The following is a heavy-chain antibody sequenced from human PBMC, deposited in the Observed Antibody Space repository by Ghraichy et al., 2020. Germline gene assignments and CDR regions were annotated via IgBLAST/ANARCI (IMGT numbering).Heavy chain of an antibody. Sequence: SVKVSCKASGGTFSSYALSWVRQAPGQGLEWMGRIIPILGIANYAQKFQGRVTITADKSTSTAYMELSSLRSEDTAVYYCAREGGRYSSGWYGINFDYWGQGTLGTVST. CDR1: GGTFSSYA. D-gene: IGHD6-19*01. J-gene: IGHJ4*02. CDR3: AREGGRYSSGWYGINFDY. V-gene: IGHV1-69*04. CDR2: IIPILGIA.